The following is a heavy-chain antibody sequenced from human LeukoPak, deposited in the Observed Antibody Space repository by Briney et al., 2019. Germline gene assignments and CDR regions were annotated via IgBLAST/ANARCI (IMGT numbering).Heavy chain of an antibody. Sequence: PSETLSLTCAVSGYSISSGYYWGWIRQPRGNGLEWIGSMYHSGSTYYNPSLKSRVTISVDTSKNQFSLKLSSVTAADTAVYYCARNGGRQQQLDYWGQGTLVTVSS. CDR2: MYHSGST. CDR3: ARNGGRQQQLDY. J-gene: IGHJ4*02. V-gene: IGHV4-38-2*01. D-gene: IGHD6-13*01. CDR1: GYSISSGYY.